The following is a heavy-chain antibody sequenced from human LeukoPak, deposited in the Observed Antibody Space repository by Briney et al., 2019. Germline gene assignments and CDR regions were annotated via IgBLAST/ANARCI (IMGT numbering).Heavy chain of an antibody. D-gene: IGHD2-2*01. V-gene: IGHV4-38-2*01. CDR3: ARYCTSTTCILRGFDY. CDR2: IYHTGSA. J-gene: IGHJ4*02. Sequence: SETLTLTCSVSGYSFTSGHYWGWIRQPPGKGLEWIANIYHTGSAHYNPSLKSRVTISVDTSKNQFSLKLSSVTAADTAVYYCARYCTSTTCILRGFDYWGQGTLVTVSS. CDR1: GYSFTSGHY.